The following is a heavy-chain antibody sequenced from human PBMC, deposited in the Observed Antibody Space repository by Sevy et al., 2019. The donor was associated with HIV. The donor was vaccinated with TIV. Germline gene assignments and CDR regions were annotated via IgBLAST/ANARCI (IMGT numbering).Heavy chain of an antibody. D-gene: IGHD6-19*01. CDR2: ISAYKGNT. J-gene: IGHJ6*02. V-gene: IGHV1-18*04. Sequence: ASVKVSCKASGYTFTSYGISWVRQAPGQGLEWMGWISAYKGNTNYAQKLQGRVTMTTDTSTSTAYMELRSLRSDDTAVYYCARVRQWLEYYYYGMDVWGQGTTVTVSS. CDR3: ARVRQWLEYYYYGMDV. CDR1: GYTFTSYG.